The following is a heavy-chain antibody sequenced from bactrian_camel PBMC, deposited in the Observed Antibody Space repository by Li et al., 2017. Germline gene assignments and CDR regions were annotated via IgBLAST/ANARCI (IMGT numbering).Heavy chain of an antibody. CDR1: GYTDITGSDHYC. Sequence: QLVESGGGSVQAGGSLRLSCAISGYTDITGSDHYCMGWFRQAPGKGREKVAAIFTSDDSTDYADDVKGRFTISRDDSKDTVYLQMNSLKAEDTAMYYCAADGPRSTTRCAAIITYTPRYVGQGTQVTVS. V-gene: IGHV3S1*01. D-gene: IGHD2*01. J-gene: IGHJ4*01. CDR2: IFTSDDST.